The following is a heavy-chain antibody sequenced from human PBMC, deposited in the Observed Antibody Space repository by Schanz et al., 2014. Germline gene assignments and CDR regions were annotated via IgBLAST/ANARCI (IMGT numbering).Heavy chain of an antibody. CDR1: GYNITSND. J-gene: IGHJ6*02. CDR2: MNPNSGNT. D-gene: IGHD3-9*01. CDR3: ARVQDDILTGSEYYYGMDV. V-gene: IGHV1-8*01. Sequence: QVQLVQSGAEVKKPGASVKVSCKASGYNITSNDVTWVRQATGQGLEWMGWMNPNSGNTGYAQKFQGRVTMTRDTSTSTVYMELRSLRSDDTAVYYCARVQDDILTGSEYYYGMDVWGQGTTXTVSS.